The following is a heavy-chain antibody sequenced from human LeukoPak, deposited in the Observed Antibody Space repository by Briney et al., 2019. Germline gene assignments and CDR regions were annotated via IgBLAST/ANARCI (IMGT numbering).Heavy chain of an antibody. Sequence: GGSLRLSSAASGFTFSSHDMSWVRQGPGKGLEWVSVIYSDGSTKYADSVKGRFTISRDNSKNTLYLQMNNLRGEDTALYFCARDGGRWSFDYWGQGTLVTVSS. J-gene: IGHJ4*02. CDR3: ARDGGRWSFDY. V-gene: IGHV3-66*01. CDR1: GFTFSSHD. CDR2: IYSDGST. D-gene: IGHD3-16*01.